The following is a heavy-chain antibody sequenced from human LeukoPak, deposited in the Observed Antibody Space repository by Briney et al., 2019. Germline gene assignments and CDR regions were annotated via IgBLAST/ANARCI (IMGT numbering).Heavy chain of an antibody. Sequence: SVKVSCKASGVTFSSYAISWVRQAPGEGLEGMGRIIPILGTASYAKKFQGRVTITPAESTSTAYTELSSLRSEDTAVYYCALVDTAMVSFDYWGQGTLVTVSS. CDR3: ALVDTAMVSFDY. CDR2: IIPILGTA. V-gene: IGHV1-69*11. CDR1: GVTFSSYA. J-gene: IGHJ4*02. D-gene: IGHD5-18*01.